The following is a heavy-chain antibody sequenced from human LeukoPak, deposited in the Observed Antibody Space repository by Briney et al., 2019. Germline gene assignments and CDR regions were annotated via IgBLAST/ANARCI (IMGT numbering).Heavy chain of an antibody. V-gene: IGHV3-33*08. J-gene: IGHJ4*02. Sequence: PGGSLRLSCAASGFNFSSYGIHWVRQAPGKGLEWVAVISYDGSNKYYADSVKGRFTISRDDSKNTVYLQMNSLRAEDTSVYFCARGGESSGYYYADYWGQGTLVTVSS. CDR2: ISYDGSNK. CDR3: ARGGESSGYYYADY. D-gene: IGHD3-22*01. CDR1: GFNFSSYG.